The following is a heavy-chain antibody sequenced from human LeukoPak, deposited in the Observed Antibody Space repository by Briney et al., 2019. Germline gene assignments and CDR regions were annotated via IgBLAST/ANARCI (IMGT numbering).Heavy chain of an antibody. CDR3: ANRRVDSGSYRPFDY. CDR1: GFTFDDYG. CDR2: ISGSGGST. Sequence: GGSLRLSCAASGFTFDDYGMSWVRQAPGKGLEWVSAISGSGGSTYYADSVKGRFTISRDNSKNTLYLQMNSLRAEDTAVYYCANRRVDSGSYRPFDYWGQGTLVTVSS. D-gene: IGHD1-26*01. V-gene: IGHV3-23*01. J-gene: IGHJ4*02.